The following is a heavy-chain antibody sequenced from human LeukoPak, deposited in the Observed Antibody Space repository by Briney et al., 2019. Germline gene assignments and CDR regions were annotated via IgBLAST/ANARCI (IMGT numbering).Heavy chain of an antibody. CDR3: ARDGELGIVDY. Sequence: SVKVSCKAFGYTFPRYYMHWVRQAPGQGLEWMGRIIPILGIANYAQKFQGRVTITADKSTSTAYMELSSLRSEDTAVYYCARDGELGIVDYWGQGTLVTVSS. V-gene: IGHV1-69*04. D-gene: IGHD7-27*01. CDR1: GYTFPRYY. CDR2: IIPILGIA. J-gene: IGHJ4*02.